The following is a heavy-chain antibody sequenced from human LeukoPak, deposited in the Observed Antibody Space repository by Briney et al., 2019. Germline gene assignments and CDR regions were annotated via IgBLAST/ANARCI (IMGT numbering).Heavy chain of an antibody. CDR2: FNGRGDST. V-gene: IGHV3-23*01. Sequence: GGSLRLSCEVSGFTFSHYGMSWVRQAPGKGPEWVAGFNGRGDSTYYADSVKGRFTISRDNAKNTMYLQMNSLRAEDTAVYYCVREDWYDFDYWGQGTLVTVSS. CDR1: GFTFSHYG. J-gene: IGHJ4*02. D-gene: IGHD3-9*01. CDR3: VREDWYDFDY.